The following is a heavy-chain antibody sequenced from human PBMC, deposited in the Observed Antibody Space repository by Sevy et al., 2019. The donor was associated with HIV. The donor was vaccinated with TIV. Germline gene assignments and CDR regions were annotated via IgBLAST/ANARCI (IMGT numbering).Heavy chain of an antibody. V-gene: IGHV3-11*01. D-gene: IGHD2-2*01. CDR1: GFTFSDYY. CDR2: ISSSGSTI. CDR3: ARDRYAVVVPAAKNWFDP. Sequence: GGSLRLSCAASGFTFSDYYMSWIRQAPGKGLEWVSYISSSGSTIYYADSVKGRFTISRDNAKNSLYLQMNSLRAEDTAVYYCARDRYAVVVPAAKNWFDPWGQGTLVTVSS. J-gene: IGHJ5*02.